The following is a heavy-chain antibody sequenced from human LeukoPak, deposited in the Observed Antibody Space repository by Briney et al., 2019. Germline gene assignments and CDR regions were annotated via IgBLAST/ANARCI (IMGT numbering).Heavy chain of an antibody. Sequence: SETLSLTCTVSGGSISSGSCYWSWIRQPAGKGLEWIGRVYNGGSNYNSGSNYNPSLKRRVTMSVDTSNNQFSLRLSSVTAADTAVYYCARERTMVGDADIWGQGTKVTVSS. CDR1: GGSISSGSCY. CDR3: ARERTMVGDADI. D-gene: IGHD4/OR15-4a*01. J-gene: IGHJ3*02. CDR2: VYNGGS. V-gene: IGHV4-61*02.